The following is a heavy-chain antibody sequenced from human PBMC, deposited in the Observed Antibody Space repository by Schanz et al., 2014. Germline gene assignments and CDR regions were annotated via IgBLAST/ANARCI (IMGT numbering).Heavy chain of an antibody. Sequence: EVQLLESGGGLVQPGGSLRLSCVASGFTFSNYWMTWVRQAPGKGLVWVARINSVGSNTDYADSVTGRFTISRDNAKNTLYLQMNTLRAEDTAVYYCARKMKLGVYGGKGHDSLDIWGQGTMVTVSS. CDR2: INSVGSNT. V-gene: IGHV3-74*02. CDR3: ARKMKLGVYGGKGHDSLDI. J-gene: IGHJ3*02. CDR1: GFTFSNYW. D-gene: IGHD4-17*01.